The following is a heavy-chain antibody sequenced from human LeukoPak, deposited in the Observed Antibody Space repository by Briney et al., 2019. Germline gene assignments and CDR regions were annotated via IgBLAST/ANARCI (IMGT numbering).Heavy chain of an antibody. Sequence: PGGSLRLSCAASGFTFSSYTMNWVRQAPGKGLEWVSSISSSSSYIYYVDSVKGRFTISRDNAKKSLYLQMNSLRAEDTALYYCASDGDTVLTRGYYYYMDVWGKGTTVTVSS. D-gene: IGHD4-23*01. CDR1: GFTFSSYT. CDR3: ASDGDTVLTRGYYYYMDV. V-gene: IGHV3-21*01. CDR2: ISSSSSYI. J-gene: IGHJ6*03.